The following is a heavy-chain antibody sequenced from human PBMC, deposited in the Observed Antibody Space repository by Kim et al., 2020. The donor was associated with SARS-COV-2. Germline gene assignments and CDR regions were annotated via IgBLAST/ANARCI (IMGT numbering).Heavy chain of an antibody. V-gene: IGHV1-2*02. D-gene: IGHD3-10*01. CDR2: INPNSGGT. Sequence: ASVKVSCKTSGYTFTGYYMHWVRQAPGQGLEWMGWINPNSGGTNYAQKFQGRVTMTRDTSISTAYMELSRLRSDDTAVYYCAREVAVRITMVRGVIGWFDPWGQGTLVTVSS. CDR3: AREVAVRITMVRGVIGWFDP. CDR1: GYTFTGYY. J-gene: IGHJ5*02.